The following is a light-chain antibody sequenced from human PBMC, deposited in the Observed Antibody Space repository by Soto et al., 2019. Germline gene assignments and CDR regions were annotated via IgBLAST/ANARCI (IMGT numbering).Light chain of an antibody. J-gene: IGKJ4*01. CDR3: LKVSAVPT. V-gene: IGKV1-27*01. CDR2: AAS. CDR1: QSIYNY. Sequence: DIQMTQSPSSLSASVGDRVTITCRASQSIYNYLAWYQQKPGKVPTLLISAASTMQSGVPSRFSGSVSGTDCTLTISSLQPEEVATYYCLKVSAVPTLGGGTKVEI.